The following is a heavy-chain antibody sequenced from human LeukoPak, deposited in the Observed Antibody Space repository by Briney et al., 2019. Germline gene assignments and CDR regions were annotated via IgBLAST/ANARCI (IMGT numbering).Heavy chain of an antibody. CDR1: GGSFSGYY. CDR2: INHSGST. V-gene: IGHV4-34*01. J-gene: IGHJ3*02. CDR3: ARLSGYDFWSGYRDAFDI. D-gene: IGHD3-3*01. Sequence: SETLSLTCAVYGGSFSGYYWSWIRQPPGKGLEWIGEINHSGSTNYNPSLKSRVTISVDTSKNQFSLKLSSVTAADTAVYYCARLSGYDFWSGYRDAFDIWGQGTMVTVSS.